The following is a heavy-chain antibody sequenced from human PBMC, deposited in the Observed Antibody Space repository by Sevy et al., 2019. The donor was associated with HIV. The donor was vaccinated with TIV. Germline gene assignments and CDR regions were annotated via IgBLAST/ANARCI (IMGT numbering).Heavy chain of an antibody. CDR3: VRAVGRVDAY. D-gene: IGHD1-26*01. CDR2: INEDGSKK. J-gene: IGHJ4*02. Sequence: QLGGSLRLSCAASGFSLHSFWMNWVRQTPGKGLEWVANINEDGSKKYFVDSVKGRFTISRDNAKNSVYLQMNSLRVEDTAIYYCVRAVGRVDAYWGQGTLVTVSS. V-gene: IGHV3-7*03. CDR1: GFSLHSFW.